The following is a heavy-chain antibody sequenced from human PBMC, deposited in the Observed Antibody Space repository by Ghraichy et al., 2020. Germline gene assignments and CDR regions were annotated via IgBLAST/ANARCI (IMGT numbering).Heavy chain of an antibody. CDR2: TRNRANSYTT. CDR1: GFIFSDHY. J-gene: IGHJ6*04. V-gene: IGHV3-72*01. D-gene: IGHD3-16*01. Sequence: LNISCAASGFIFSDHYMDWVRQAPGEGLEWVGRTRNRANSYTTDYAASVKGRFTISRDDSKNSLYLQMNSLKTEDTAVYYCVRVLTTTWGKTLDVWGKGTTVTVSS. CDR3: VRVLTTTWGKTLDV.